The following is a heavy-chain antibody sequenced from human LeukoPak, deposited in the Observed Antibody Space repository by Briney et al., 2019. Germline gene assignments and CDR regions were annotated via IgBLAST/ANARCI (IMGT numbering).Heavy chain of an antibody. V-gene: IGHV4-39*07. D-gene: IGHD3-10*01. CDR2: IYHSGST. J-gene: IGHJ5*02. Sequence: SETLSLTCTVSGGSISSSSYYWGWIRQPPGKGLEWIGSIYHSGSTYYNPSLKSRVTISVDTSKNQFSLKLSSVTAADTAVYYCARGSMVRGKGFDPWGQGTLVTVSS. CDR1: GGSISSSSYY. CDR3: ARGSMVRGKGFDP.